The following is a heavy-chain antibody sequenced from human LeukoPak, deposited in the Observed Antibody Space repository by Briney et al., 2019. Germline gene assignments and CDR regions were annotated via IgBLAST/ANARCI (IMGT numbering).Heavy chain of an antibody. D-gene: IGHD3-9*01. V-gene: IGHV1-69*04. CDR2: FIPILGIA. CDR3: ARVNYDILTGSYYYYGMDV. CDR1: GGAFSSYA. Sequence: ASVKVSYKASGGAFSSYAISWVRQAPGQGLEWMGRFIPILGIANYAQKFQGRVTITADKSTSTAYMELSSLRSEDTAVYYCARVNYDILTGSYYYYGMDVWGQGTTVTVSS. J-gene: IGHJ6*02.